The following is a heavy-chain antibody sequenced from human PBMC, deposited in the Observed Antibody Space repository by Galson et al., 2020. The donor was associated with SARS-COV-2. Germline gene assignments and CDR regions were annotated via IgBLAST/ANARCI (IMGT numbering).Heavy chain of an antibody. CDR1: GFTFSSYG. CDR3: ARDGDWGSTAGMGV. V-gene: IGHV3-33*01. CDR2: IWYDGGNK. Sequence: TGGSLRLSCAASGFTFSSYGMHWVRQPPGKELEWVAVIWYDGGNKYYAASVKGRFTISRDNSKNPLYLQMISLRAEDTAVYYCARDGDWGSTAGMGVWGQGTRGTVAS. D-gene: IGHD3-16*01. J-gene: IGHJ6*02.